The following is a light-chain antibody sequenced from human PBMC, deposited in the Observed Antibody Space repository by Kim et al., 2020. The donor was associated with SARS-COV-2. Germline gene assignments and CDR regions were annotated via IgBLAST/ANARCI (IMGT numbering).Light chain of an antibody. Sequence: SVGDRVTITCRASQDISSSLAWYQQKPGKAPKLLIYAAFSLQSGVPSRFSGSGSGTDFTLAISSLQPDDFATYYCQQAKNFPWTFGQGTKVDIK. CDR3: QQAKNFPWT. V-gene: IGKV1-12*01. J-gene: IGKJ1*01. CDR2: AAF. CDR1: QDISSS.